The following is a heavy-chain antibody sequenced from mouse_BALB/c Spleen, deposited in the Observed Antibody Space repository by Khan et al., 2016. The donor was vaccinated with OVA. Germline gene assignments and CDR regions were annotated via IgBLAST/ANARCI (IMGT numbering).Heavy chain of an antibody. Sequence: QVQLQQPGGDLMKPGASVKISCKATGYTFSSYWIEWVKQRPGHGLEWIGQIFPGSVSTTYNEKFKGKATFTADTSSNTAYMQLSSLTSEDSAVYYCARGGCGGFAYWGRGTLVTVSA. J-gene: IGHJ3*01. V-gene: IGHV1-9*01. CDR2: IFPGSVST. CDR3: ARGGCGGFAY. CDR1: GYTFSSYW.